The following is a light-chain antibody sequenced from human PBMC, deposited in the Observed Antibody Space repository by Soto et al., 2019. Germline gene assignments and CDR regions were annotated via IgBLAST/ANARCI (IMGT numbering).Light chain of an antibody. V-gene: IGKV3-11*01. CDR1: QSVSSY. CDR3: QQRSNWPPT. Sequence: EIVVTQSPATLSLSPGERATLSCRASQSVSSYLAWYQQKPGQAPRLLIYDASNRATGIPARFSGSGSGTDFTLTICSLEPEDFAVYYCQQRSNWPPTFGQGTKVDIK. J-gene: IGKJ1*01. CDR2: DAS.